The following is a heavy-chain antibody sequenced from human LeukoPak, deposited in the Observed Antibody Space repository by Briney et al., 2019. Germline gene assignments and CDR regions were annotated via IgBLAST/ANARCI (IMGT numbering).Heavy chain of an antibody. D-gene: IGHD3-10*01. CDR2: IYYSGST. CDR1: GASISSYY. V-gene: IGHV4-59*08. CDR3: ARDSSVVRGVKWFDP. Sequence: SETLSLTCTVSGASISSYYWSWIRQPPGKGLEWIGYIYYSGSTNYNPSLKSRVTISVDTSKNQFSLKMSSVTAADTAVYYCARDSSVVRGVKWFDPWGQGTLVTVSS. J-gene: IGHJ5*02.